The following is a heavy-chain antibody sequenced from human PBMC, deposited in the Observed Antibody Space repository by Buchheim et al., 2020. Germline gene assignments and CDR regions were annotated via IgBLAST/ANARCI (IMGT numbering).Heavy chain of an antibody. CDR1: GFTFSSYG. Sequence: QVQLVESGGGVVQPGRSLRLSCAASGFTFSSYGMHWVRQAPGKGLEWVAVISYDGSNKYYADSVKGRFTISRDNSKHTLYMQMNSLRAEDTAVYYGAKDIGSDTAMVAPDYWGQGTL. D-gene: IGHD5-18*01. CDR2: ISYDGSNK. J-gene: IGHJ4*02. CDR3: AKDIGSDTAMVAPDY. V-gene: IGHV3-30*18.